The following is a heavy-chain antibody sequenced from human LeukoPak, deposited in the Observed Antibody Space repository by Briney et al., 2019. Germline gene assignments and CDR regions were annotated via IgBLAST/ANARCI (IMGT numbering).Heavy chain of an antibody. Sequence: GGSLRLSCAASGFTFSSYAMSWVRQAPGKGLEWVSAISGSGGSTYYADSVKGRFTISRDNSKNTLYLQMNSLRAEDTAVYYCAKDLYTYYYDSSGDYWDYWGQGTLVTVSS. V-gene: IGHV3-23*01. CDR1: GFTFSSYA. CDR2: ISGSGGST. CDR3: AKDLYTYYYDSSGDYWDY. D-gene: IGHD3-22*01. J-gene: IGHJ4*02.